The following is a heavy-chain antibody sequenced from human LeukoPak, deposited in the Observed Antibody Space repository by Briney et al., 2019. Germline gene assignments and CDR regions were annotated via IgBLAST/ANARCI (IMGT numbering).Heavy chain of an antibody. CDR1: GFPFSSSV. CDR2: ISSSGSTI. CDR3: ASVRDVRGRASQRQFDY. Sequence: GGSLRLSCAASGFPFSSSVINWVRQAPGKGLEWVSYISSSGSTIYYADSVKGRFTISRDNAKNSLYLQMNSLRAEDTAVYYCASVRDVRGRASQRQFDYWGQGTLVTVSS. D-gene: IGHD3-10*02. J-gene: IGHJ4*02. V-gene: IGHV3-48*03.